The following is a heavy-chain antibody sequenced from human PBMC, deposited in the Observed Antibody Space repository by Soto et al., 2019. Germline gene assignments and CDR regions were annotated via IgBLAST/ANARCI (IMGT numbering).Heavy chain of an antibody. V-gene: IGHV1-58*02. Sequence: ASVKVSFKASGFDFGSFGIQFLRQTRGRGLEWIGWIVVVSGSTNYARQFQGRVAISRDMSSSTAYLDLYDLKSDDTAVYFCSADHPHMAMGWPVWGQGTTVTAP. CDR1: GFDFGSFG. CDR2: IVVVSGST. J-gene: IGHJ6*02. CDR3: SADHPHMAMGWPV. D-gene: IGHD1-26*01.